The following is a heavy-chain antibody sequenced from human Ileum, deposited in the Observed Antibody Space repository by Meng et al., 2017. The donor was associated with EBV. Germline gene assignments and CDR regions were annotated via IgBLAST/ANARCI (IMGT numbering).Heavy chain of an antibody. Sequence: RLLLQESGPGLVKPSETLSLTCTVSGASISSTPYYWGWIRQPPGKGLEWIGNIFNSGSTSYSPSLKSRVTISVDTSKNQFSLKLSSVTAADTAVYYCARDYSSSWYSGGFFKYWGQGILVTVSS. CDR2: IFNSGST. J-gene: IGHJ1*01. CDR3: ARDYSSSWYSGGFFKY. D-gene: IGHD6-13*01. V-gene: IGHV4-39*06. CDR1: GASISSTPYY.